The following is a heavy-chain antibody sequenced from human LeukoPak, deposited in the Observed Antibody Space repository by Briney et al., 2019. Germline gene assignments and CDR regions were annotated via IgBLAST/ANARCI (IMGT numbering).Heavy chain of an antibody. CDR2: IYYTGNT. CDR3: ARDLNWRYSSSWGWDMDV. Sequence: SETLSLTCTVSGDSIRNSVYYWVWIRQPPGKGLEWIGNIYYTGNTYYNPSLKGRVTISVDTSNNQFSLQLHSVTAADTAVYYCARDLNWRYSSSWGWDMDVWGKGTTVTISS. J-gene: IGHJ6*03. V-gene: IGHV4-39*07. D-gene: IGHD6-13*01. CDR1: GDSIRNSVYY.